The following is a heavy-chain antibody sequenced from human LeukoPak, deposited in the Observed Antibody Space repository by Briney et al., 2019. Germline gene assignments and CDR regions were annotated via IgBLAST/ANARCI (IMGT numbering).Heavy chain of an antibody. J-gene: IGHJ2*01. CDR1: GGSISSYY. CDR3: ASRNWYFDL. CDR2: IYYSGST. Sequence: ASETLSLTCTVSGGSISSYYWTWIRQPPGKGLEWIGYIYYSGSTNYNPSLQSRVTITLDTSKNQFFLKLSSVTAADTALYYCASRNWYFDLWGRGTLVTVSS. V-gene: IGHV4-59*08.